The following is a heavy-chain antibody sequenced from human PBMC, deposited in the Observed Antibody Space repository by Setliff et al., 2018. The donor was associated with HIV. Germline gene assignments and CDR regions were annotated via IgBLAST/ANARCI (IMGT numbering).Heavy chain of an antibody. CDR2: ISSSGSTI. CDR3: ARGEVVGDGSVDY. CDR1: GFTFSSFG. Sequence: PGGSLRLSCAASGFTFSSFGMHWVRQAPGKGMEWVSYISSSGSTIYYADSVKGRFTLSRDNAKNSLFLQMNSLRAEDTAVYYCARGEVVGDGSVDYWGQGTLVTVS. V-gene: IGHV3-48*04. D-gene: IGHD2-15*01. J-gene: IGHJ4*02.